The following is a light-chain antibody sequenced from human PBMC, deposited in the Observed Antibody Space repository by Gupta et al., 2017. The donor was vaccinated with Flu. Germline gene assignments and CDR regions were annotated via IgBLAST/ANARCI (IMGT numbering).Light chain of an antibody. CDR2: GAS. CDR1: QSVSRN. V-gene: IGKV3-15*01. Sequence: EIVMTQSPATLSVSPGERATLSCRASQSVSRNLAWYQQKPGQAPRLLIYGASTRATGSRATFSGSGGGTESNLTITSRQSEDYEVYYCQQQNNGRRIFTFGHGTKVDIK. CDR3: QQQNNGRRIFT. J-gene: IGKJ3*01.